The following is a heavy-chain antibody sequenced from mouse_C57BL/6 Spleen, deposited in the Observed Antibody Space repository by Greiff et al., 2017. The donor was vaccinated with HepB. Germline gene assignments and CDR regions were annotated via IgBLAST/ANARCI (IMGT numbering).Heavy chain of an antibody. D-gene: IGHD2-1*01. CDR3: TRPHYGNWFAY. V-gene: IGHV1-15*01. Sequence: QVQLQQSGAELVRPGASVTLSCKASGYTFTDYEMHWVKQTPVHGLEWIGAIDPETGGTAYNQKFKGKAILTADKSSSTAYMELRSLTSEDSAVYYCTRPHYGNWFAYWGQGTLVTVPA. CDR1: GYTFTDYE. J-gene: IGHJ3*01. CDR2: IDPETGGT.